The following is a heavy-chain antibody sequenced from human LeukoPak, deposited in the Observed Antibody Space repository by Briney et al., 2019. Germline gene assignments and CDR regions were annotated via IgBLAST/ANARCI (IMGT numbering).Heavy chain of an antibody. V-gene: IGHV4-39*02. Sequence: PSETLSLTCTVSGGSISSRTCYWGWIRQPPGKGLEWIGSIFYSGSSYYNPSLKSRVTISVDTSKNHFSLKLTSVTAADTAVYYCARDSGSYSFDCWGQGTLVTVSS. J-gene: IGHJ4*02. D-gene: IGHD1-26*01. CDR1: GGSISSRTCY. CDR2: IFYSGSS. CDR3: ARDSGSYSFDC.